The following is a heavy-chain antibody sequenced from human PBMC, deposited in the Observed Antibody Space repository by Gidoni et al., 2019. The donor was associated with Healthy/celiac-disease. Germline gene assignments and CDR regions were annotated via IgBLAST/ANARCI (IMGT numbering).Heavy chain of an antibody. Sequence: QVQLVQSGAEVKKPGASVKVSCTASGYTSTSCGISWVRQDPGQGLEWMGWISAYNGNTNYAQKLQCRVTMTTAPSTSTAYMELRSLRSDYTAVYYCARDLFSAYVWGSYRPYGIDVWGQGTTVTVSS. CDR3: ARDLFSAYVWGSYRPYGIDV. D-gene: IGHD3-16*02. CDR1: GYTSTSCG. CDR2: ISAYNGNT. V-gene: IGHV1-18*01. J-gene: IGHJ6*02.